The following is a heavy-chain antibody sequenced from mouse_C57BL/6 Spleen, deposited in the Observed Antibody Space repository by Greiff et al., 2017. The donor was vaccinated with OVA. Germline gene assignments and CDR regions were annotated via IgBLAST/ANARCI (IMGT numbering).Heavy chain of an antibody. V-gene: IGHV1-69*01. CDR2: IDPSDSYT. J-gene: IGHJ4*01. D-gene: IGHD1-1*01. CDR3: ARRGITTMDY. CDR1: GYTFTSYW. Sequence: VQLQQPGAELVMPGASVKLSCKASGYTFTSYWMHWVKQRPGQGLEWIGEIDPSDSYTNYNQKFKGKSTLTVDKSSSTAYMQLSSLTSEDSAVYYCARRGITTMDYWGQGTSVTVSS.